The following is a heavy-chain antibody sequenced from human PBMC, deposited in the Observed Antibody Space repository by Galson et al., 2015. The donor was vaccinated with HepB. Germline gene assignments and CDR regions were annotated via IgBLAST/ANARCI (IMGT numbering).Heavy chain of an antibody. J-gene: IGHJ4*02. CDR2: IIPIFGIA. CDR1: GGTFSSYA. V-gene: IGHV1-69*13. D-gene: IGHD2-15*01. CDR3: ARGEGCSGGSCYPTALPPDY. Sequence: SVKVSCKASGGTFSSYAISWVRQAPGQGLEWMGGIIPIFGIANYAQKFQGRVTITADESTSTAYMELSSLRSEDTAVYYCARGEGCSGGSCYPTALPPDYWGQGTLVTVSS.